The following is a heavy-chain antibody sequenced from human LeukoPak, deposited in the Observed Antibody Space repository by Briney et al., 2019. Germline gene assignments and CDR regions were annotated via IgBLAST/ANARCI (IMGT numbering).Heavy chain of an antibody. CDR3: ARDINYDFWSGLGY. J-gene: IGHJ4*02. CDR2: IIPIFGIA. Sequence: ASVKVSCKASGGTFSSYAISWVRQAPGQGLEWMGRIIPIFGIANYAQKFQGRVTITADKSTSTAYMELSSLRSEDTAAYYCARDINYDFWSGLGYWGQGTLVTVSS. V-gene: IGHV1-69*04. CDR1: GGTFSSYA. D-gene: IGHD3-3*01.